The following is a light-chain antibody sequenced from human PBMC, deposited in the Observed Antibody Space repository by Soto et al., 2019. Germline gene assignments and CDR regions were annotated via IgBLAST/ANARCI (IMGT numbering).Light chain of an antibody. Sequence: DIQMTQSPSSLSASVGDRVTITCRASQNISPFLNWYQQRPGKAPRLLIFAATTLHSGVPSRFSGSGSGTDFTLTINSLQPEDFATYYCQQSYTSPLPFGQGTRL. V-gene: IGKV1-39*01. CDR2: AAT. CDR1: QNISPF. CDR3: QQSYTSPLP. J-gene: IGKJ2*01.